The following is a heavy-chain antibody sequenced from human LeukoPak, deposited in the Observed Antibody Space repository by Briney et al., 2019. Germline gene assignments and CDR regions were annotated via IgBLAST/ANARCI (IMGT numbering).Heavy chain of an antibody. Sequence: SETLSLTCAVYGGSFSGYYWSWIRQPPGKGLEWIGEINHSGSTNYNPSLKSRVTISVDTSKNQFSLKLSSVTAADTAVYYCARGDVHYDFWSGYLFDYWGQGTLVTVSS. J-gene: IGHJ4*02. D-gene: IGHD3-3*01. CDR3: ARGDVHYDFWSGYLFDY. CDR2: INHSGST. CDR1: GGSFSGYY. V-gene: IGHV4-34*01.